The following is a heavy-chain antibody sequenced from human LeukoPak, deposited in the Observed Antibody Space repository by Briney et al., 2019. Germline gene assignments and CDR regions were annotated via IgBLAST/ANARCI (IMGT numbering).Heavy chain of an antibody. J-gene: IGHJ4*02. D-gene: IGHD1-26*01. CDR3: GRHDSGTYYRFDY. Sequence: SETLSLTCSVSGGSINSGYWSWIRQPPGKGLEWIGSVNYGGPTYYNPSLKSRVTISVDTSRNQFSLKLSSVTAADTSVYYCGRHDSGTYYRFDYWGQGSLVTVSS. CDR1: GGSINSGY. V-gene: IGHV4-39*01. CDR2: VNYGGPT.